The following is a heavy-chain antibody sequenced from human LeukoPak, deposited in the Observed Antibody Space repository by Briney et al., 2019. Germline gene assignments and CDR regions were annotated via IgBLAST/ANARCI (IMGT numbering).Heavy chain of an antibody. V-gene: IGHV4-61*02. CDR3: ATSVYYFGSRFGY. Sequence: SETLSLTRTVSGGSISSSSDYWGWIRQPPGKGLEWIGRIYTSGSTNYNPSLKSRVTISLDTSKNQFSLKLTSVTAADTAVYYCATSVYYFGSRFGYWGQGTLVTVSS. CDR2: IYTSGST. D-gene: IGHD3-10*01. CDR1: GGSISSSSDY. J-gene: IGHJ4*02.